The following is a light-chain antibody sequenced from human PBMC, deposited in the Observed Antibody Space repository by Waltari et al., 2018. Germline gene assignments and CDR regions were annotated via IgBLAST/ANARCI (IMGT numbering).Light chain of an antibody. Sequence: QSALTQPASVSGSPGQSITISCTGTSIDVGGYNSVSWYQHLPGKAPKLMIFEVSNRPSGISNRFSGSKSGNTASLTISGLQAEDEADYYCTSFASGSTVLFGVGTKLTVL. CDR1: SIDVGGYNS. CDR2: EVS. CDR3: TSFASGSTVL. V-gene: IGLV2-14*01. J-gene: IGLJ2*01.